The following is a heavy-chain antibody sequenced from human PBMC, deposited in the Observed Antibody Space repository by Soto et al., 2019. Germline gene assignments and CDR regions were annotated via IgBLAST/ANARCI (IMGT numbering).Heavy chain of an antibody. CDR3: ARPAVNDLDADSSAFDI. CDR1: GGTFSSQT. Sequence: QVQLVQSGAEVKEPGSSVKVSCKVSGGTFSSQTINWVRQVPGQGLEWMGSVVPIIGEGKYAQSFQGRATIPADSSKSTAYMERSSLRSEDTAVYYCARPAVNDLDADSSAFDIWGQGTMVTVSS. D-gene: IGHD1-1*01. J-gene: IGHJ3*02. V-gene: IGHV1-69*02. CDR2: VVPIIGEG.